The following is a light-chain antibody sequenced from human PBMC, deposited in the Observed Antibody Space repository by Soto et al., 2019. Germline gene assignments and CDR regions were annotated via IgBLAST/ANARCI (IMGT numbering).Light chain of an antibody. J-gene: IGKJ5*01. CDR1: QSVSSSY. CDR3: QQYGGSPLIT. V-gene: IGKV3-20*01. Sequence: EIVLAQSPGTLSFSPGERATLSCRASQSVSSSYLAWYQQKPGQAPRLLIYGASSRATGIPDRFSGSGSGTEFTLIISRLEPEDFAVYYCQQYGGSPLITFGQGTRLEIK. CDR2: GAS.